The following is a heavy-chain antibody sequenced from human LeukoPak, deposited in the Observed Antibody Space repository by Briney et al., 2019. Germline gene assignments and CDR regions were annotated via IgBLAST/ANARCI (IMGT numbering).Heavy chain of an antibody. J-gene: IGHJ4*02. V-gene: IGHV4-4*07. D-gene: IGHD3-22*01. CDR1: GGSINNYY. CDR3: ARENSSGYYEVDY. Sequence: SSETLSLTCTVSGGSINNYYWSWIRQPAGKGLEWIGHIYTTGSTNYNPSLKSRVTMSVDTSKNQFSLKLSSVTAADTAMYYYARENSSGYYEVDYWGQGTLVTVSS. CDR2: IYTTGST.